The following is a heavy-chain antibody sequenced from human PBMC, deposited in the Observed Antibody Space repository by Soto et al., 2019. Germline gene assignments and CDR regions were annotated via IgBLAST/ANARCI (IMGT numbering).Heavy chain of an antibody. V-gene: IGHV4-30-2*01. J-gene: IGHJ5*02. CDR2: IYHSGST. Sequence: LSLTCAVSGGSISSGGYSWSWIRQPPGKGLEWIGYIYHSGSTYYNPSLKSRVTISVDRSKNQFSLKLSSVTAADTAVYYCARGYCSSTSCYIWDNWFDPWGQGTLVTVSS. CDR1: GGSISSGGYS. CDR3: ARGYCSSTSCYIWDNWFDP. D-gene: IGHD2-2*02.